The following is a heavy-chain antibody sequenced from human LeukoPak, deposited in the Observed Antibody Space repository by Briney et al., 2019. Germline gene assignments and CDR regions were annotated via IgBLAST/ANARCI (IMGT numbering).Heavy chain of an antibody. D-gene: IGHD2-15*01. CDR1: GYTFTNYG. J-gene: IGHJ6*02. CDR2: ISVYNGDT. V-gene: IGHV1-18*01. CDR3: ARNLRYCSGGSCFPRMDV. Sequence: ASVKVSCKASGYTFTNYGISWVRQAPGQGLEWKGWISVYNGDTNYAQKLQGRVTMTTDTPTSTVYMELGSLRSDDTAVYYCARNLRYCSGGSCFPRMDVWGQGTTVTVSS.